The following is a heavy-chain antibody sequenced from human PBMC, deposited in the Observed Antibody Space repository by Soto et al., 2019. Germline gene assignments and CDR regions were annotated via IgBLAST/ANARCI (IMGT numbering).Heavy chain of an antibody. CDR2: IIPIFGTA. D-gene: IGHD2-2*01. Sequence: SVKVSCKASGGTFSSYAISWVRQAPGQGLEWMGGIIPIFGTANYAQKFQGRVTITTDESTSTAYMELSSLRSEDTAVYYCARGPIVVVPAAYYFDYWGQGTLVTVSS. CDR3: ARGPIVVVPAAYYFDY. V-gene: IGHV1-69*05. J-gene: IGHJ4*02. CDR1: GGTFSSYA.